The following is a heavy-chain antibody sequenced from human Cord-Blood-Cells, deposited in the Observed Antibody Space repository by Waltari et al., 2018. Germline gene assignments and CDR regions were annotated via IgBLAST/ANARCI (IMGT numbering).Heavy chain of an antibody. J-gene: IGHJ2*01. CDR1: GFTFTSSA. Sequence: QMQLVQSGPEVKKPGTSVKVSCKASGFTFTSSAVQWVRQARGHRLAWIGWIVVGSGNTNYAQKFQERVTITRDMSTSTAYMELSSLRSEDTAVYYCAAVAHCSSTSCYSYDWYFDLWGRGTLVTVSS. CDR2: IVVGSGNT. D-gene: IGHD2-2*01. CDR3: AAVAHCSSTSCYSYDWYFDL. V-gene: IGHV1-58*01.